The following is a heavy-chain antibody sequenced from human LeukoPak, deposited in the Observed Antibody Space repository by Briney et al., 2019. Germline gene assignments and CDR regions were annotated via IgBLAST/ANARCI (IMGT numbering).Heavy chain of an antibody. D-gene: IGHD3-10*01. Sequence: GGSLRLSCAASGFTFSTYNMNWVRQAPGKGLEWISFISSSSSTIYYADSVKGRLTISRDNAKNSLYLQMNSLRAEDTALYYCAKDMGYYGSEPLLGAFDIWGQGTMVTVSS. V-gene: IGHV3-48*04. J-gene: IGHJ3*02. CDR1: GFTFSTYN. CDR3: AKDMGYYGSEPLLGAFDI. CDR2: ISSSSSTI.